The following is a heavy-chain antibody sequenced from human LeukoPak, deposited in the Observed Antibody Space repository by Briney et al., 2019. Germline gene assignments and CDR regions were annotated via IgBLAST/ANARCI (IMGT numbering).Heavy chain of an antibody. D-gene: IGHD2-2*01. V-gene: IGHV4-39*07. CDR3: ASLRYCSSTSCGDY. Sequence: KTSETLSLTCTVSGGSISSSSYYWGWIRQAPGKGLEWIGSIYYSGSTYYNPSLKSRVTISVDTSKNQFSLKLSSVTAADTAVYYCASLRYCSSTSCGDYWGQGTLVTVSS. J-gene: IGHJ4*02. CDR2: IYYSGST. CDR1: GGSISSSSYY.